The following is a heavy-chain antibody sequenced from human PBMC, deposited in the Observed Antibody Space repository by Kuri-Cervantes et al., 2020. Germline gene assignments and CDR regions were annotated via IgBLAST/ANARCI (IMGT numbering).Heavy chain of an antibody. V-gene: IGHV4-34*01. CDR2: INHSGST. D-gene: IGHD3-22*01. CDR3: ARVNTMIPRVEGGDAFDI. CDR1: GGSFSGYY. J-gene: IGHJ3*02. Sequence: GSLRLSCAVYGGSFSGYYWSWIRQPPGKGLEWLGEINHSGSTTLKSRVTISVDTSKNQFSLNLSSVTAADTTVYYCARVNTMIPRVEGGDAFDIWGQGTMVTVSS.